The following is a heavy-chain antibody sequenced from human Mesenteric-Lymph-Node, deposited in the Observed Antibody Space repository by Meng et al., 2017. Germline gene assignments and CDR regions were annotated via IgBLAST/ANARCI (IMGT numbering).Heavy chain of an antibody. CDR3: ARGPTTYFDY. CDR2: TYYSGRT. Sequence: HVQLRKSAPGLVNPPQTLSLSRPFPGGSIRSVDYYWSWLRQPPGKGLEWIGYTYYSGRTYYNPSLKSRVTISVDTSKNQFSLKLSSVTAADTAVYYCARGPTTYFDYWGQGTLVTVSS. CDR1: GGSIRSVDYY. D-gene: IGHD4-17*01. V-gene: IGHV4-30-4*01. J-gene: IGHJ4*02.